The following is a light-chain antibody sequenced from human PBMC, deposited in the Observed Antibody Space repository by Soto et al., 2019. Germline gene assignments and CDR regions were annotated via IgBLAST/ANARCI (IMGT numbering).Light chain of an antibody. Sequence: EIVLTQSPGTLSLSPGERATLSCRASQSVSDMYLAWYQQQPGQAPRLLIYASNRATGIPDRFSGSGSGTDFTLTISRLEHDDFAVYYCQHYGTSALFGPGTKVDV. V-gene: IGKV3-20*01. CDR2: AS. J-gene: IGKJ3*01. CDR1: QSVSDMY. CDR3: QHYGTSAL.